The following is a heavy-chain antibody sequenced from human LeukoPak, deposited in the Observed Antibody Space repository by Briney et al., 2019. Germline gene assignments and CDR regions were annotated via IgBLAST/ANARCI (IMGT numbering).Heavy chain of an antibody. D-gene: IGHD2-2*02. CDR1: GFTFSSYE. J-gene: IGHJ4*02. CDR2: ISTSGSTM. Sequence: GGSLRLSCAASGFTFSSYEMNWVRQAPGKGLGWVSYISTSGSTMYYADSVKGRFTISRDNAKNSLYLQLNSLRAEDTAVYYCARDPIRYCSTTSCYTYWGQGTLVTVSS. CDR3: ARDPIRYCSTTSCYTY. V-gene: IGHV3-48*03.